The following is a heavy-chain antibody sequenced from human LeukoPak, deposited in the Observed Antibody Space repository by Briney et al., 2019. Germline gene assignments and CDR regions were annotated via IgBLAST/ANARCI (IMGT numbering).Heavy chain of an antibody. V-gene: IGHV4-59*01. D-gene: IGHD3-22*01. CDR3: AIQYYYDSSGYYYFDY. Sequence: SETLSLTCTVSGGSISSYYWSWIRQPPGKGLEWIGYIYYSGSTNYNPSLKSRVTISVDTSKNQFSLKLSSVTAADTAVYYCAIQYYYDSSGYYYFDYWGQGTLVTVSS. CDR1: GGSISSYY. J-gene: IGHJ4*02. CDR2: IYYSGST.